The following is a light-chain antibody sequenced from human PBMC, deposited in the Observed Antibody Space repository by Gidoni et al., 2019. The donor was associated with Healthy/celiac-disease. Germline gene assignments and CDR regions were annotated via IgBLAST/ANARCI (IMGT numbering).Light chain of an antibody. CDR3: AAWDDSLNGRV. Sequence: QSVLTQPPSASVTPGQRVTISCSGSSSNIGSNTVNWYQHLPGTAPKPLIYSNNQRPSGVPDRFSGSKSGTSASLAISGLQSEDEADYYCAAWDDSLNGRVFGGGTKLTVL. CDR2: SNN. V-gene: IGLV1-44*01. J-gene: IGLJ3*02. CDR1: SSNIGSNT.